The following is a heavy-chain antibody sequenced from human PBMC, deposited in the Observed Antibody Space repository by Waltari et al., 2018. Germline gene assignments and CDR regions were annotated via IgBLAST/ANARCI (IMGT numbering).Heavy chain of an antibody. V-gene: IGHV3-23*01. CDR1: GFTFHSYA. CDR3: AKGTAAFYYGMDV. Sequence: EVQLLESGGDLVQPGGSLTLSCAASGFTFHSYAMNWVRQAPGKWREGVSAITSSSRSTYYADSVKGRFTISRDNSKNTAYLQMNSLRAGDTTIYYCAKGTAAFYYGMDVWGQGTTVTVSS. J-gene: IGHJ6*02. CDR2: ITSSSRST. D-gene: IGHD3-16*01.